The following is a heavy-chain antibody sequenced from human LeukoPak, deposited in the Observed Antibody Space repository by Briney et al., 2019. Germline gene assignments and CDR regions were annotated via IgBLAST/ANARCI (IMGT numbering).Heavy chain of an antibody. J-gene: IGHJ4*01. CDR3: AKDYDVLTGAIDF. CDR1: GFTFDEHA. Sequence: GGSLRLSCAASGFTFDEHAMHWVRQAPGKGLEWVCLINWDATNSYYADSVRGRFTISRDNGKNSLSLQMNSLRAEDTAFYYCAKDYDVLTGAIDFWGHGTLVTVSS. D-gene: IGHD3-9*01. CDR2: INWDATNS. V-gene: IGHV3-43D*03.